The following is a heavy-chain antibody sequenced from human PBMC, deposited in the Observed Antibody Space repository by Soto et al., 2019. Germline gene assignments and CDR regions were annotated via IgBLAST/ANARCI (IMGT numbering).Heavy chain of an antibody. D-gene: IGHD3-22*01. CDR1: GFTFSSYG. V-gene: IGHV3-30*18. CDR2: ISYDGSNK. Sequence: PGGSLRLSCAASGFTFSSYGMHWARQAPGKGLEWVAVISYDGSNKYYADSVKGRFTISRDNSKNTLYLQMNSLRAEDTAVYYFAKDLFWGYYYDSSGYYPTPGYFDYWGQGTLVTVSS. J-gene: IGHJ4*02. CDR3: AKDLFWGYYYDSSGYYPTPGYFDY.